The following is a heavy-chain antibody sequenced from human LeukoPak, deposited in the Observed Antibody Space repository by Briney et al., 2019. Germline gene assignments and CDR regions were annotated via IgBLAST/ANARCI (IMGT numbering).Heavy chain of an antibody. CDR3: ARVCDYVWGSYRPYFDY. CDR1: GGSISGSPYF. V-gene: IGHV4-61*02. J-gene: IGHJ4*02. D-gene: IGHD3-16*02. CDR2: IFSDGET. Sequence: PSQTLSLTCTVSGGSISGSPYFWSWIRQPAGQGLEWIGRIFSDGETNYNPPLKSRVTISVDTSKNQFSLKLSSVTAADTAVYYCARVCDYVWGSYRPYFDYWGQGTLVTVSS.